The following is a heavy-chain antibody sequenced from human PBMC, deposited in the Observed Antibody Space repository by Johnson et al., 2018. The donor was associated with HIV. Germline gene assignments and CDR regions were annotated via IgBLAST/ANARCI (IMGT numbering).Heavy chain of an antibody. CDR2: MSGSDTT. CDR1: GFTFSSYG. Sequence: VQLVESGGGLVQPGGSLRLSCAASGFTFSSYGMSWVRQAPGKGLEWVSAMSGSDTTFYADSVKGRFTVSRDNAENSLYLQMNSLRAGDTAVYYCARDLRAFDIWGQGTMVTVSS. CDR3: ARDLRAFDI. V-gene: IGHV3-23*04. J-gene: IGHJ3*02.